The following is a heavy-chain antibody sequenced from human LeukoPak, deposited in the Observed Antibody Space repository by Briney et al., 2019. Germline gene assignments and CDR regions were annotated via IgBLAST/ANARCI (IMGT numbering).Heavy chain of an antibody. Sequence: TLETLSLTCTVSGGSISSGDYYWSWIRQPPGKGLEWIGYIYYSGSTYYNPSLKSRVTISVDTSKNQFSLKLSSVTAADTAVYYCARGGIAARVFYPYYYYMDVWGKGTTVTVSS. CDR2: IYYSGST. J-gene: IGHJ6*03. CDR1: GGSISSGDYY. V-gene: IGHV4-30-4*08. CDR3: ARGGIAARVFYPYYYYMDV. D-gene: IGHD6-6*01.